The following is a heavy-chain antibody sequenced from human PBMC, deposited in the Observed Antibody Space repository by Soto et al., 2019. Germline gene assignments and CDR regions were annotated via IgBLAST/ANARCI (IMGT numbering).Heavy chain of an antibody. Sequence: GGSLRLSCAASGFTVSINYMSWVRQAPGKGLEWVSVIYSGGSTYYADSVKGRFTISRDNSKNTLYLQMNSLRAEDTAVYYCARDKWLAHYYYYGMDVWGQGTTVTVSS. V-gene: IGHV3-53*01. CDR2: IYSGGST. J-gene: IGHJ6*02. D-gene: IGHD6-19*01. CDR1: GFTVSINY. CDR3: ARDKWLAHYYYYGMDV.